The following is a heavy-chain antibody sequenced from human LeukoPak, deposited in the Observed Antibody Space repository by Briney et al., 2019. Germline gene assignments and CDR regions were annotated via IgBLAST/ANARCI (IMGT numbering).Heavy chain of an antibody. D-gene: IGHD1-26*01. CDR1: GFTFSSYW. V-gene: IGHV3-74*01. Sequence: GGSLRLSCAASGFTFSSYWVHWVRQAPGKGLVWVSPINSDGSSTSYADSVKGRFTISRDNAKNTLSLQMNSLRAEDTAVYYCARVGGSSAFDIWGRGTMVIVSS. J-gene: IGHJ3*02. CDR2: INSDGSST. CDR3: ARVGGSSAFDI.